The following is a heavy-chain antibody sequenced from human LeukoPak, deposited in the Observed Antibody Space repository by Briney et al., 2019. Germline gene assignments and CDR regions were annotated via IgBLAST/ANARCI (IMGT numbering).Heavy chain of an antibody. CDR3: ASAAGAFDF. V-gene: IGHV3-33*01. Sequence: GRSLRLSCEASGITFCSYGIHWVRQAPGKGLEWVAVIWPDGSNKYYADSVKGRFTISRDNSKNTLWLQMNSLRADDTALYYCASAAGAFDFWGQGTMVTVSS. CDR2: IWPDGSNK. J-gene: IGHJ3*01. D-gene: IGHD6-13*01. CDR1: GITFCSYG.